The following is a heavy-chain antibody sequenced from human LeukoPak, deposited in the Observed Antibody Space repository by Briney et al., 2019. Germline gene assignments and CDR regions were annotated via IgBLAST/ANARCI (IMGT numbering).Heavy chain of an antibody. Sequence: SETLSLTCAVSGYSISSGYYWGWIRQPPGKGLEWIGSIYHSGSTYYNPSLKSRVTISVDTSKNQFSLKLSPVTAADTAVYYCARHYDDSSGYYYDGFWFDPWGQGTLVTVSS. CDR2: IYHSGST. CDR3: ARHYDDSSGYYYDGFWFDP. J-gene: IGHJ5*02. CDR1: GYSISSGYY. V-gene: IGHV4-38-2*01. D-gene: IGHD3-22*01.